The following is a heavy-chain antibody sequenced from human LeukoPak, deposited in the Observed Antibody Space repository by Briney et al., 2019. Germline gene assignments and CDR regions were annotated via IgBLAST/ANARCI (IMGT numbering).Heavy chain of an antibody. V-gene: IGHV4-34*01. CDR3: SRAPGGYGIDY. CDR1: GGSFSGYY. J-gene: IGHJ4*02. CDR2: INHSGST. Sequence: PSETLSLTCAVYGGSFSGYYWSWIRQPPGKGLEWIGEINHSGSTNYNPSLKSRVTISVDTSKNQFSLKLSSVTAADTAVYYCSRAPGGYGIDYWGQGTLVTVSS. D-gene: IGHD4-17*01.